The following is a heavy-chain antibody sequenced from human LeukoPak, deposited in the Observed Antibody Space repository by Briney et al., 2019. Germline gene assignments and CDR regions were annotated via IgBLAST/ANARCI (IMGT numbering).Heavy chain of an antibody. CDR1: RFTLSTYI. CDR2: ISTTSSYI. D-gene: IGHD5-18*01. CDR3: ARVGSRGYSYGYYGD. J-gene: IGHJ4*02. V-gene: IGHV3-21*01. Sequence: TLRLSCAPSRFTLSTYIMNWVRRAAGTGLESVSSISTTSSYIYYADSVKGRFTISRDNAKNSLYLQMNSLRAGDTAVYYCARVGSRGYSYGYYGDWGQGTLVTVSS.